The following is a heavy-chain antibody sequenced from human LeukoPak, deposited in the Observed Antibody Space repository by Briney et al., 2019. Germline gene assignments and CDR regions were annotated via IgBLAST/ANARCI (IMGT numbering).Heavy chain of an antibody. V-gene: IGHV3-23*01. J-gene: IGHJ4*02. CDR3: AKDQETIDTIFGVVTENFDY. CDR1: GFTFSSYA. D-gene: IGHD3-3*01. CDR2: ISGSGGST. Sequence: GGSLRLSCAASGFTFSSYAMSWVRQAPGKGLEWVSAISGSGGSTYYADSVKGRFTISRDNSKNTLYLQMNSLRAEDTAVYYCAKDQETIDTIFGVVTENFDYWGQGTLVTVSS.